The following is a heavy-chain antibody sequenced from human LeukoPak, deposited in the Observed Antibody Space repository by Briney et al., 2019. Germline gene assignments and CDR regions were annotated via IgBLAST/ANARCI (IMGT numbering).Heavy chain of an antibody. CDR3: ARASSSWSHFDY. CDR2: IYYSGST. D-gene: IGHD6-13*01. V-gene: IGHV4-59*01. Sequence: SETPSLTCTVSGGSISSYYWSWIRQPPGKGLEWIGYIYYSGSTNYNPSLKSRVTISVDTSKIQFSLKLSSVTAADTAVYYCARASSSWSHFDYWGQGTLVTVSS. J-gene: IGHJ4*02. CDR1: GGSISSYY.